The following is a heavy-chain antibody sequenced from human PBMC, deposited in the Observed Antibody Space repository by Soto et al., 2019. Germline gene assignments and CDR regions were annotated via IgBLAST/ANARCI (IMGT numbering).Heavy chain of an antibody. J-gene: IGHJ6*02. CDR2: TYTDGST. CDR1: GFAVSSSY. Sequence: GGSLRLSCAASGFAVSSSYMMWVRQAPGKGLECISVTYTDGSTHYADSVKDRFTISRDDSRNTLYLQMNSLRAEDTAVYYCARDPPIPSDYALDVWGQGPTVTVSS. CDR3: ARDPPIPSDYALDV. V-gene: IGHV3-53*01. D-gene: IGHD2-2*02.